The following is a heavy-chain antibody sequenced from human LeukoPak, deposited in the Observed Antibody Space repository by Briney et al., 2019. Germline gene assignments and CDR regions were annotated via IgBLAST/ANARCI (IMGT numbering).Heavy chain of an antibody. J-gene: IGHJ6*02. CDR2: INHSGST. CDR1: GGSFSGYY. V-gene: IGHV4-34*01. CDR3: ASPQKGSRGSRLYGSGSHINYYYGMDV. D-gene: IGHD3-10*01. Sequence: SETLSLTCAVYGGSFSGYYWSWIRQPPGKGLEWIGEINHSGSTNYNPSLKSRVTISVDTSKNQFSLKLSSVTAADTAVYYCASPQKGSRGSRLYGSGSHINYYYGMDVWGQGTTVTASS.